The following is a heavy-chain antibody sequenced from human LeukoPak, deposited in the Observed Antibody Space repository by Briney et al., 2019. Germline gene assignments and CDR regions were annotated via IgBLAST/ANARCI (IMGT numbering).Heavy chain of an antibody. J-gene: IGHJ6*02. Sequence: GSSVKVSCKVSGCTLTELSMHWVQQAPGKGLAWVDGFDPAYCKTLYPQKFQGRVTMTEDTSTDTAYMELSSLRSEDTAVYYCATDRPRRGSGVANYYYYYGMDVWGQGTTVTVSS. CDR3: ATDRPRRGSGVANYYYYYGMDV. D-gene: IGHD3-10*01. V-gene: IGHV1-24*01. CDR2: FDPAYCKT. CDR1: GCTLTELS.